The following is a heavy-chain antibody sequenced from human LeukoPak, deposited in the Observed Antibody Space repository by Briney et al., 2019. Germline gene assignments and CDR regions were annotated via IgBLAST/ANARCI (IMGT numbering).Heavy chain of an antibody. V-gene: IGHV4-59*01. CDR2: IYYSGHT. CDR1: GDSMSSYY. Sequence: SETLSLTCTVSGDSMSSYYWSWIRQPPAKGLEWIGYIYYSGHTNYNPSLKSRVTISVDTSKNQFSLKMRSVTAADTAVYYCARDRRDTSMVWDYWGQGTLVTVSS. J-gene: IGHJ4*02. CDR3: ARDRRDTSMVWDY. D-gene: IGHD5-18*01.